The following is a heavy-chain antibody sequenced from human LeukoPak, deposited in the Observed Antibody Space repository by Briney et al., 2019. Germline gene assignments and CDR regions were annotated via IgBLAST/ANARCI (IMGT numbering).Heavy chain of an antibody. CDR3: AREPQVRAQYSGYDWSLDY. J-gene: IGHJ4*02. CDR1: GYTFTGYY. Sequence: ASVKVSCKASGYTFTGYYMHWVRQAPGQGLEWMGWINPNSGGTNYAQKFQGRVTMTRDTSISTAYMELSRLRSDDTAVYYCAREPQVRAQYSGYDWSLDYWGQGTLVTVSS. V-gene: IGHV1-2*02. CDR2: INPNSGGT. D-gene: IGHD5-12*01.